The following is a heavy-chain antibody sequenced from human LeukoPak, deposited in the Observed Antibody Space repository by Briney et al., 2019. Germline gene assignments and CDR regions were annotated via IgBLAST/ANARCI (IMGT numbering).Heavy chain of an antibody. CDR3: ARHSYSGSYRAEYFQH. CDR2: IYYSGGT. V-gene: IGHV4-59*08. CDR1: GGSISSNY. J-gene: IGHJ1*01. D-gene: IGHD1-26*01. Sequence: PSETLSLTCTVSGGSISSNYWSWIRQPPGKGLEWIGYIYYSGGTTYNPSLKSRVTISVDTSKNQFSLKLTSVTAADTAVYFCARHSYSGSYRAEYFQHWGQGTLVTVSS.